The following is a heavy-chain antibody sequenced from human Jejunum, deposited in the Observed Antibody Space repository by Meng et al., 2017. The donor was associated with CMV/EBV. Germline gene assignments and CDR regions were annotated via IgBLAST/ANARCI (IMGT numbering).Heavy chain of an antibody. D-gene: IGHD2-21*02. CDR2: TSYDRSDK. V-gene: IGHV3-30*02. Sequence: RLPCAASRFSFNTGGMHCVRQAPGKGLEWVAFTSYDRSDKYYVDSVKGRFTISRDNSKNTLYLQMNSLRVEDTAVYYCTKEGGDHYWGQGTLVTVSS. CDR3: TKEGGDHY. J-gene: IGHJ4*02. CDR1: RFSFNTGG.